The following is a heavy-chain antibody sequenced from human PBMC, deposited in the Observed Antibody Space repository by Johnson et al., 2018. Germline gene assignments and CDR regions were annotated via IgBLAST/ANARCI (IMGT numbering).Heavy chain of an antibody. CDR3: ARAIFPKGSTVKALSV. D-gene: IGHD4-11*01. CDR1: GGSFSSYA. V-gene: IGHV1-69*12. J-gene: IGHJ6*02. CDR2: ITPIFHLA. Sequence: QVQLVQSGAEVKKPGSSVKVSCQSSGGSFSSYAINWVRQAPGQGLEWMGGITPIFHLAEYAQKFQGRVTITADDSTSTAYMELTSLRSDYTAMYYCARAIFPKGSTVKALSVWGQGTTVTVSS.